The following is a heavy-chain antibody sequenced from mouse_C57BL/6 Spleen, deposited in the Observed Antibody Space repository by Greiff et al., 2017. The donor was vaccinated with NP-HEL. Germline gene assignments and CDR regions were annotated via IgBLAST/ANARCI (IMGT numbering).Heavy chain of an antibody. CDR1: GYTFTDYN. Sequence: EVQLQQSGPELVKPGASVTIPCKASGYTFTDYNMDWVKQSHVKSLEWIGDINPNNGGTIYNQKFKGKATLTVDKSSSTAYMELRSLTSEDTAVYYCTRGGGRGAIDYWGQGTSVTVSS. D-gene: IGHD3-1*01. J-gene: IGHJ4*01. V-gene: IGHV1-18*01. CDR3: TRGGGRGAIDY. CDR2: INPNNGGT.